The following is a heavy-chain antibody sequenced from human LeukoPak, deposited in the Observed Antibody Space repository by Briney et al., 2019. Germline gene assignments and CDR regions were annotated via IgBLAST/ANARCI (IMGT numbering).Heavy chain of an antibody. CDR2: IYYSGST. J-gene: IGHJ4*02. D-gene: IGHD5-18*01. Sequence: SETLSLTCTVSGCSISSSSYYWGWLRQPPGKGLEWIGSIYYSGSTYYNPSLKSLTTISVDTSKNQFSRMLSSVTAAAPAVYYCARHNRRIQLWSPTDYWGQGTLVTVSS. CDR3: ARHNRRIQLWSPTDY. CDR1: GCSISSSSYY. V-gene: IGHV4-39*01.